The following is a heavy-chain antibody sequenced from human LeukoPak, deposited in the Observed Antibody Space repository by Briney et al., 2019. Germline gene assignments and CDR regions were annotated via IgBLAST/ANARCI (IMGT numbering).Heavy chain of an antibody. CDR2: LSASSDTT. V-gene: IGHV3-23*01. Sequence: GGSLRPSCAASGFTFSSYAMSWVRQAPGKGLEWVSTLSASSDTTYSADSVEGRFTIARDNSKNTLYLQMNSLRVEDTAIYYCAKAAELGTHVNFDYWGQGTVVTVSS. CDR3: AKAAELGTHVNFDY. D-gene: IGHD7-27*01. CDR1: GFTFSSYA. J-gene: IGHJ4*02.